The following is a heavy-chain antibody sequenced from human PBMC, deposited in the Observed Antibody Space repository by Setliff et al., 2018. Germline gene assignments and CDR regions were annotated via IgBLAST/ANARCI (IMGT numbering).Heavy chain of an antibody. CDR3: ARTGTYRYFDY. CDR1: GGSINSSAYNSRSYY. J-gene: IGHJ4*02. Sequence: PSETMSPTCTVSGGSINSSAYNSRSYYWGWIRQPPGKGLEWIGRIYYSENNYYNASLKSRLTISVATSKNQFSLKLRSVTAADTAVYYCARTGTYRYFDYWGQGIQVTVSS. CDR2: IYYSENN. V-gene: IGHV4-39*01. D-gene: IGHD1-1*01.